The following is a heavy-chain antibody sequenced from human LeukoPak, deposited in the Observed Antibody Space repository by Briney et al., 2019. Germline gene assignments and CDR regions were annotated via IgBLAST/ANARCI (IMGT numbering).Heavy chain of an antibody. J-gene: IGHJ4*02. Sequence: GGSLRLSCVASGFTFGKYWMSWVRQAPGKGLECVANIKEDGREKYYVDSVKGRFTIFRDNAKNSLYLQMSSLRAEDTAVYYCARGGRPDYWGQGTLVTVSS. V-gene: IGHV3-7*01. CDR3: ARGGRPDY. CDR1: GFTFGKYW. CDR2: IKEDGREK. D-gene: IGHD3-10*01.